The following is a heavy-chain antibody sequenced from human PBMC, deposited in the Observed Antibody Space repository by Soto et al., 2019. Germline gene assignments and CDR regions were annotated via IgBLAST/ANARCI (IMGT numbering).Heavy chain of an antibody. Sequence: GGSLRLSCAAAGFPFSSYGMHWVRQAPGKGLEWVAVISYDGSNKYYADSVKGRFTISRDNSKNTLYLQMNSLRAEDTAVYYCAREEIRRWLLLDPWGQGTLVTVSS. J-gene: IGHJ5*02. D-gene: IGHD4-17*01. CDR3: AREEIRRWLLLDP. V-gene: IGHV3-30-3*01. CDR1: GFPFSSYG. CDR2: ISYDGSNK.